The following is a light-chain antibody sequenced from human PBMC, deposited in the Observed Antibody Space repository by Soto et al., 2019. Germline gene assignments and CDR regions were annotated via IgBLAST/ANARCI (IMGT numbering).Light chain of an antibody. CDR2: DVT. V-gene: IGLV2-11*01. J-gene: IGLJ2*01. Sequence: SVLTQPRSVSGSPGQSVTISCTGTSSDVGGYNYVSWYQQHPGQAPKLMIYDVTKRPSGVPDRFSGSKSGNTASLSISGLQAEDEADYYCCSYGGGYTPLLFGGGTKLTVL. CDR1: SSDVGGYNY. CDR3: CSYGGGYTPLL.